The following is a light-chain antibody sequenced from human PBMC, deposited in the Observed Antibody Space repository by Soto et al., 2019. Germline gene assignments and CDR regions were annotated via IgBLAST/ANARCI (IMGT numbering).Light chain of an antibody. V-gene: IGLV2-14*01. CDR2: EVS. Sequence: QSVLTQPASVSGSPGQSITISCTGTSSDVGGYSRVSWYQHHPGKAPKLIIYEVSDRPSGVSNRFSGSKPGNTASLTISGLQAEDEADYYCNSYTSSNTRVFGTGTKVTVL. CDR3: NSYTSSNTRV. J-gene: IGLJ1*01. CDR1: SSDVGGYSR.